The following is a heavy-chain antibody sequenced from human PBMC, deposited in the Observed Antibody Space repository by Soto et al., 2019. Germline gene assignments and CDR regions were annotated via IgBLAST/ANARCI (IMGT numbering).Heavy chain of an antibody. CDR1: GFSLSTYHMG. CDR3: AHAGDYDLLTFDH. J-gene: IGHJ4*01. Sequence: QITLKESGPTLVRPAQTLTLTCDFSGFSLSTYHMGVAWIRQPPGKALEWLALLYWDDAKRYSPSLQDRLAISKDPSNNQVVLTITSIAPGDSATSFCAHAGDYDLLTFDHWGPGTLVTVSS. D-gene: IGHD4-17*01. CDR2: LYWDDAK. V-gene: IGHV2-5*02.